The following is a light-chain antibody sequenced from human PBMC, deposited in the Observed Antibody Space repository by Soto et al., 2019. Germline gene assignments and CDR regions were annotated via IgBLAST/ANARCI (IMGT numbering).Light chain of an antibody. Sequence: QSALTQPASVSGSPGQSITISCTGTSSDVGAYKYVSWYQQYPAKAPKLMIYEVNNRPSGVSNRFSGSKSGNTASLTISGLQAEYEADYYCSSYTGSRTLVFGTGTKVTVL. CDR1: SSDVGAYKY. CDR2: EVN. J-gene: IGLJ1*01. V-gene: IGLV2-14*01. CDR3: SSYTGSRTLV.